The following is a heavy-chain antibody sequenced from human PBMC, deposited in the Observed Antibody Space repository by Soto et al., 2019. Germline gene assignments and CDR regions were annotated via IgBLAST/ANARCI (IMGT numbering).Heavy chain of an antibody. J-gene: IGHJ3*02. V-gene: IGHV3-30*18. CDR2: ISYDGSNK. CDR1: GFTFSSYG. CDR3: AKDGDCSSTSCSPKGAFDI. D-gene: IGHD2-2*01. Sequence: PGGSLRLSCAASGFTFSSYGMHWVRQAPGKGLEWVAVISYDGSNKYYADSVEGRFTISRDNSKNTLYLQMNSLRAEDTAVYYCAKDGDCSSTSCSPKGAFDIWGQGTMVTVSS.